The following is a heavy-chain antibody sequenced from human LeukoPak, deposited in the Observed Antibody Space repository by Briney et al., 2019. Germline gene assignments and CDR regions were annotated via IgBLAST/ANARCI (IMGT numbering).Heavy chain of an antibody. D-gene: IGHD6-19*01. CDR2: ISYDGSNK. CDR1: GFTFSSYG. V-gene: IGHV3-30*03. J-gene: IGHJ3*02. Sequence: GGSLRLSCAASGFTFSSYGMHWVRQAPGKGLEWVAVISYDGSNKYYADSVKGRFTISRDNSKNTLYLQMNSLRTEDTAVYYCAGDFFGWGYDAFGIWGQGTMVTVSS. CDR3: AGDFFGWGYDAFGI.